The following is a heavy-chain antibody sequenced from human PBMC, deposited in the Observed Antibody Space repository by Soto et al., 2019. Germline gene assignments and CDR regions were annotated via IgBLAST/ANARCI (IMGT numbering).Heavy chain of an antibody. Sequence: PSETLSLTCTVSGGSITSNSYYWGWIRQSQGKGLEWAGSISSSGTAYSNPSLKSRLTISADTSKNQFSLKLSSVTAADTAIYYCARYCSNSRCYATAGTDYWGQGTLVTVSS. J-gene: IGHJ4*02. CDR2: ISSSGTA. CDR1: GGSITSNSYY. CDR3: ARYCSNSRCYATAGTDY. V-gene: IGHV4-39*01. D-gene: IGHD2-2*01.